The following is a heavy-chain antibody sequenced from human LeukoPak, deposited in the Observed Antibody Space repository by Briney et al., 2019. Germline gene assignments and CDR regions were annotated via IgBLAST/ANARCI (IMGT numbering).Heavy chain of an antibody. V-gene: IGHV4-34*01. Sequence: SETLSLTCAVYGGSFSGYYWSWIRQPPGKGLEWIGEINHSGSTNYNPSLKSRVTISVDTSKNQFSLKLSSVTAADTAVYYCARAVSDYDFWSGFGYYYYYMDVWGKGTTVTDSS. J-gene: IGHJ6*03. CDR1: GGSFSGYY. CDR3: ARAVSDYDFWSGFGYYYYYMDV. CDR2: INHSGST. D-gene: IGHD3-3*01.